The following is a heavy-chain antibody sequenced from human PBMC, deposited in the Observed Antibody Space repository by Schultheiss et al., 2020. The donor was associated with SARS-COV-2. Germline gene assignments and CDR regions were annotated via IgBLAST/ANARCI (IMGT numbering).Heavy chain of an antibody. CDR3: ARTYDYVWGSYRYSAPYFDY. V-gene: IGHV1-2*02. D-gene: IGHD3-16*02. CDR2: INPNSGGT. J-gene: IGHJ4*02. CDR1: GGTFSSYT. Sequence: ASVKVSCKASGGTFSSYTISWVRQAPGQGLEWMGWINPNSGGTNYAQKFQGRVTMTRDTSISTAYMELSRLRSDDTAVYYCARTYDYVWGSYRYSAPYFDYWGQGTLVTVSS.